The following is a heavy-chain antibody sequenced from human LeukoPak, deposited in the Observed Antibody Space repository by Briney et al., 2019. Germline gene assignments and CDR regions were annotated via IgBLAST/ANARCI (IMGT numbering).Heavy chain of an antibody. Sequence: GGSLRLSCAASGFTFSSYAMHWVRQAPGKGLEWVAVISYDGSNKYYADSVKGRFTISRDNSKNTLYLQMNSLRAEDTAVYYCARATYYYDSSGYYFDYWGQGTLVTVSS. CDR3: ARATYYYDSSGYYFDY. CDR1: GFTFSSYA. V-gene: IGHV3-30-3*01. D-gene: IGHD3-22*01. J-gene: IGHJ4*02. CDR2: ISYDGSNK.